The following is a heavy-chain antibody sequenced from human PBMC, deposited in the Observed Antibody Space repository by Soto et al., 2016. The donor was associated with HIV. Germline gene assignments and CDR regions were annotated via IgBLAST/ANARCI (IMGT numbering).Heavy chain of an antibody. Sequence: EVQLLESGGGLVQPGGSLRLSRTGSGFTFSYYAMTWVRQAPGKGLEWVSGINDGGSTFYADSAKGRFTISRDNSKNTMYLHMNTLRPEDTATYYCAKLGGSCDWGQGTQVTVSS. CDR3: AKLGGSCD. CDR2: INDGGST. D-gene: IGHD2-15*01. CDR1: GFTFSYYA. J-gene: IGHJ4*02. V-gene: IGHV3-23*01.